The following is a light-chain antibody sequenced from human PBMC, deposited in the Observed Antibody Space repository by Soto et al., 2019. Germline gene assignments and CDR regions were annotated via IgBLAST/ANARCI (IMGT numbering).Light chain of an antibody. CDR2: AAS. V-gene: IGKV3-11*01. CDR3: QQNRLANA. Sequence: EIVLTQSPATLSLSPGERATLSCRASQSVSTLLAWYQQKPGQAPRLLIYAASNRATGIPARFSGSGSGTDFTLNISSLEPEDFEIYYCQQNRLANAFGQGNNVEIK. J-gene: IGKJ2*01. CDR1: QSVSTL.